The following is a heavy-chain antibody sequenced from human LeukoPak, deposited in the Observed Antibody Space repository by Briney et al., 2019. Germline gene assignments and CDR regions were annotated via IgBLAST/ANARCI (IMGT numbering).Heavy chain of an antibody. CDR1: GGTFISYA. V-gene: IGHV1-69*05. J-gene: IGHJ4*02. CDR3: ARGISSSWYRGRYFDY. CDR2: IIPIFGTA. D-gene: IGHD6-13*01. Sequence: SVKVSCKASGGTFISYAISWVRQAPGQGLEWMGGIIPIFGTANYAQKFQGRVTITTDESTSTAYMELSSLRSEDTAVYYCARGISSSWYRGRYFDYWGQGTLVTVSS.